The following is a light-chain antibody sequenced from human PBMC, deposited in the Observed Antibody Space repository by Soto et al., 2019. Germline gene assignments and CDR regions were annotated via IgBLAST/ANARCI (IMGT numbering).Light chain of an antibody. V-gene: IGKV1-5*01. Sequence: DIQMTQSPSVVSASVGDRVTITCRASQSVSSWLAWYQQKPGKAPKLLIFEASTLQRGVPSRFSGSGSGTEFTLTISNLEPDDFATYYCQHYDSHRGSFGQGSKLEIK. J-gene: IGKJ2*01. CDR3: QHYDSHRGS. CDR1: QSVSSW. CDR2: EAS.